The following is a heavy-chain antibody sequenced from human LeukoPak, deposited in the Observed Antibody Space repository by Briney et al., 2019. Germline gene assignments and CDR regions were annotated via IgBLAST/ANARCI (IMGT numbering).Heavy chain of an antibody. CDR3: ARALGYCSSTSCYLPH. CDR1: GGTFSSYA. Sequence: SVKVSCKASGGTFSSYAISWVRQAPGQGLELMGGIIPIFGTANYAQKFQGRVTITADESTSTAYMELSSLRSEDTAVYYCARALGYCSSTSCYLPHWGQGTLVTVSS. V-gene: IGHV1-69*13. CDR2: IIPIFGTA. J-gene: IGHJ4*02. D-gene: IGHD2-2*01.